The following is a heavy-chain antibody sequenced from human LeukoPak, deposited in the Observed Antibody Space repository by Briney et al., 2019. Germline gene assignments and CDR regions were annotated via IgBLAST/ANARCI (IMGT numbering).Heavy chain of an antibody. CDR2: IYYSGST. D-gene: IGHD5-12*01. V-gene: IGHV4-59*08. CDR3: ARGYSSYDRCFDY. CDR1: GGSISSYY. J-gene: IGHJ4*02. Sequence: SETLSLTCTVSGGSISSYYWSWIRQPPGKGLEWIGYIYYSGSTNYNPSLKSRVTISVDTSKNQFSLKLSSVTAADTAVYYCARGYSSYDRCFDYWGQGTLVTVSS.